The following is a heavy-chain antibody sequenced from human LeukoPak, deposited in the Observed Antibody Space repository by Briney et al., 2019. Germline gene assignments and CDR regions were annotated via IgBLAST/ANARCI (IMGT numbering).Heavy chain of an antibody. J-gene: IGHJ3*02. CDR1: GGTFSNYA. CDR3: ARTSYYDTWGRAFDI. Sequence: ASVKVSCKASGGTFSNYAFSWVRQAACQGLEGMGGIKPIFGTTNYAQRFHGRVTITADESTSTAYMELSSLRSEDTAVYYCARTSYYDTWGRAFDIWGQGTMVTVSS. CDR2: IKPIFGTT. V-gene: IGHV1-69*13. D-gene: IGHD3-22*01.